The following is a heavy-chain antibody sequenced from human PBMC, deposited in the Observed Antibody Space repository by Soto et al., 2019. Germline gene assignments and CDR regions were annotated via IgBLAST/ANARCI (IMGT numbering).Heavy chain of an antibody. CDR1: GGTSSSYA. CDR3: ARWNIKDAFDI. CDR2: IIPIFGTA. D-gene: IGHD1-1*01. V-gene: IGHV1-69*13. J-gene: IGHJ3*02. Sequence: RASVKVSCKASGGTSSSYAISWVRQAPGQGLEWMGGIIPIFGTANYAQKFQGRGTITADESTSTAYMELSSLRSEDTAVYYCARWNIKDAFDIWGQGTMVTVSS.